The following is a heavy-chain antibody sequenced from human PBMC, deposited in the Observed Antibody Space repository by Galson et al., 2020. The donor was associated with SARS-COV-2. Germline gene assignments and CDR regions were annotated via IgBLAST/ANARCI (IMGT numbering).Heavy chain of an antibody. CDR1: GFTFNRHS. D-gene: IGHD2-2*01. CDR2: ITYDGGKT. V-gene: IGHV3-30*04. Sequence: GGSLRLSCAGSGFTFNRHSMQWVRQAPDKGLEWVAGITYDGGKTYYSDSVTGRFTISRDNSKNIVYLQMNGLSSQDTAIYYCAKEARYCGRASCPWEVALYGMDVGGHGTTVTVFS. CDR3: AKEARYCGRASCPWEVALYGMDV. J-gene: IGHJ6*02.